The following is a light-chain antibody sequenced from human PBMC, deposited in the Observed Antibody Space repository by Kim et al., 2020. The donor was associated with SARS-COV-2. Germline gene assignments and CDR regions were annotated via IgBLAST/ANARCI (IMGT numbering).Light chain of an antibody. V-gene: IGKV1-9*01. Sequence: ASVGDRVTITGRASQGISSSLDWYQQRPGKAPKRLIYAASTLQSGIPSRFSGSGSGTEFTLKISSLQPEDFAPYYCQQLSSHPFTFGGGTKVDIK. CDR2: AAS. CDR3: QQLSSHPFT. CDR1: QGISSS. J-gene: IGKJ4*01.